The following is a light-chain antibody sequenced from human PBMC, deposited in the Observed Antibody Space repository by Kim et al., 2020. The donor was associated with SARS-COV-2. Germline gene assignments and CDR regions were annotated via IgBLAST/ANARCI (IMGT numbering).Light chain of an antibody. V-gene: IGKV3-20*01. Sequence: PGERASLSCRASQSVSSSQLAWYQQRPGQAPRLIIYGASSRATGIPDRFSGSGSGTDFTLTISRLEPEDFAVYYCQQYGSSSFTFGPGTKVD. J-gene: IGKJ3*01. CDR1: QSVSSSQ. CDR3: QQYGSSSFT. CDR2: GAS.